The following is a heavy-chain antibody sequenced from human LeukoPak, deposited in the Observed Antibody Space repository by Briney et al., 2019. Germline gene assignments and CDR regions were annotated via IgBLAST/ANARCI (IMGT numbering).Heavy chain of an antibody. J-gene: IGHJ6*02. CDR1: GFTFSSYW. CDR2: ISSSGSTI. V-gene: IGHV3-48*04. D-gene: IGHD5-12*01. CDR3: ARGGQGERRGYSHGMDV. Sequence: GGSLRLSCAASGFTFSSYWMSWVRQAPGKGLEWVSYISSSGSTIYYADSVKGRFTISRDNAKNSLYLQMNSLRAEDTAVYYCARGGQGERRGYSHGMDVWGQGTTVTVSS.